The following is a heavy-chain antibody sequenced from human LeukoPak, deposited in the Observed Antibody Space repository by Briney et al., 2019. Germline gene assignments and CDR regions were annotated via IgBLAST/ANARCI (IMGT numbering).Heavy chain of an antibody. CDR2: IIPIFGIA. Sequence: PVKVSCKASGGTFSSYAISWVRQAPGQGLEWMGRIIPIFGIANYAQKFQGRVTITADKSTSTAYMELSSLRSEDTAVYYCAREVVDYYDSSGYYGIYYFDYWGQGTPVTVSS. CDR3: AREVVDYYDSSGYYGIYYFDY. D-gene: IGHD3-22*01. V-gene: IGHV1-69*04. J-gene: IGHJ4*02. CDR1: GGTFSSYA.